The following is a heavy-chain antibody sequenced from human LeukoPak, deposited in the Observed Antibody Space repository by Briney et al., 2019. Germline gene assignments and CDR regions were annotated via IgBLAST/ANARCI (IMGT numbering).Heavy chain of an antibody. D-gene: IGHD1-26*01. CDR1: GYTFTSYG. Sequence: ASVKVSCKASGYTFTSYGISRVRQAPGQGLEWMGWISAYNGITNYAQKLQGRVTMTTDTSTSTAYMELRSLRSDDTAVYYCARIISGSRGYYFDYWGQGTLVTVSS. CDR2: ISAYNGIT. CDR3: ARIISGSRGYYFDY. V-gene: IGHV1-18*04. J-gene: IGHJ4*02.